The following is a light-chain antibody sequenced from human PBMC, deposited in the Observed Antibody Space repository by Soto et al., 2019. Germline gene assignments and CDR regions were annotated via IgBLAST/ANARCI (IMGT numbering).Light chain of an antibody. CDR3: QQSYSTPRT. CDR1: QSISSY. CDR2: AAS. J-gene: IGKJ1*01. V-gene: IGKV1-39*01. Sequence: DIQMTQAPFSLSASLGVSLTITCGASQSISSYLNWYQQKPGKAPKLLIYAASSLQSGVPSRFSGSGSGTDFTLTISSLQPEDFATYYCQQSYSTPRTFGQGTKVDI.